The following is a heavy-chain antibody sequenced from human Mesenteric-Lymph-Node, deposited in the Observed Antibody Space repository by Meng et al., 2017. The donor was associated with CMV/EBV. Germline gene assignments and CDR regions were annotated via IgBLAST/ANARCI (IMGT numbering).Heavy chain of an antibody. V-gene: IGHV2-5*02. J-gene: IGHJ4*02. D-gene: IGHD6-19*01. CDR2: FYWDNYT. Sequence: FSGLSLRSRLLVVARSPPPPRKALEWLTLFYWDNYTRYRPSLQSRLTITKDTSKNQVVLTMANMDPVDTATYYCAHRRMDGWYEFDYWGQGTLVTVSS. CDR3: AHRRMDGWYEFDY. CDR1: GLSLRSRLLV.